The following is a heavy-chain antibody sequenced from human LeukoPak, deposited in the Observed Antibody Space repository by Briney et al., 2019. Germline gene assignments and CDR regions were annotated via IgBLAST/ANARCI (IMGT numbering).Heavy chain of an antibody. V-gene: IGHV3-21*01. D-gene: IGHD4-11*01. CDR1: GFTVSSNY. Sequence: GGSLRLSCAASGFTVSSNYMSWVRQAPGKGLEWVSSISSSGSSTYYADSVKGRFTISRDNAKNTLYLQMNSLRAEDTAVYYCSGAHYSSGWHYFDYWGQGALVTVSS. CDR3: SGAHYSSGWHYFDY. CDR2: ISSSGSST. J-gene: IGHJ4*02.